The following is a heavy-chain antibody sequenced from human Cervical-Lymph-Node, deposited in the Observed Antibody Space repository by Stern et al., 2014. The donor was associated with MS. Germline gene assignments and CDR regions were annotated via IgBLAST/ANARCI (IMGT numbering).Heavy chain of an antibody. CDR2: IYHSGNT. CDR3: ATAAYCGGDCSLRYFDY. V-gene: IGHV4-4*02. Sequence: QVQLQQSGPGLVKPSGTLSLTCAVSGGSISSSNWWSWVRQPPGKGLEWIGEIYHSGNTHYNPSLKSRVTISVDKSKTQFSLKLSSGTAADTAVYYCATAAYCGGDCSLRYFDYWGQGTLVTVSS. J-gene: IGHJ4*02. D-gene: IGHD2-21*02. CDR1: GGSISSSNW.